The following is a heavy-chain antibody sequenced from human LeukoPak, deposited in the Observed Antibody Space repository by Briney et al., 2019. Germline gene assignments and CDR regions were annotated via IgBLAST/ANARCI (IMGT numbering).Heavy chain of an antibody. V-gene: IGHV4-34*01. CDR2: INHSGST. D-gene: IGHD3-10*01. Sequence: PGGSLRLSCAASGFTVSSNYMSWIRQPPGKGLEWIGEINHSGSTNYNPSLKSRVTISVDTSKNQFSLKLSSVTAADTAVYYCARGTRPITMVRNMIWVSGEYCQHWGQGTLVTVSS. CDR3: ARGTRPITMVRNMIWVSGEYCQH. CDR1: GFTVSSNY. J-gene: IGHJ1*01.